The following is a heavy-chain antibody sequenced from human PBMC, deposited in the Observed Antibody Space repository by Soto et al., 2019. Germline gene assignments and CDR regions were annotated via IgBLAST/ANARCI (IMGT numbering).Heavy chain of an antibody. D-gene: IGHD5-12*01. V-gene: IGHV4-59*01. CDR1: GGSISSYY. J-gene: IGHJ3*02. Sequence: QVQLQESGPGLVKPSETLSLTCTVSGGSISSYYWSWIRQPPGKGLEWIGYIYYSGSTNYNPSLKSRVTISEDTSKNHFSLKLSSVTAADTAVYYCARDSKPRGYDSKAFDIWGQGTMVTVSS. CDR2: IYYSGST. CDR3: ARDSKPRGYDSKAFDI.